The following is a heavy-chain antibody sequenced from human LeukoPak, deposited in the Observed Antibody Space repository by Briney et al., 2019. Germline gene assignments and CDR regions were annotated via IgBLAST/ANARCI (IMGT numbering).Heavy chain of an antibody. CDR1: GFGFISYS. Sequence: GGSLRLSCAASGFGFISYSMSWVRQSPGKGLEWVSSIISSSNYIYYADSVKGRFTISRDNAKNSLYPQMTRLRAEDTAVYYCAKGSSSWYSAPYYFDYWGQGTLVTVSS. D-gene: IGHD6-13*01. CDR3: AKGSSSWYSAPYYFDY. V-gene: IGHV3-21*04. CDR2: IISSSNYI. J-gene: IGHJ4*02.